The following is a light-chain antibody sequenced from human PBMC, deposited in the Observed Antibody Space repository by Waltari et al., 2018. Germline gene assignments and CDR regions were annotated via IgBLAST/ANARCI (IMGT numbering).Light chain of an antibody. J-gene: IGKJ1*01. Sequence: EIVLTQYPGTLSLSPGQRATLFCRASQSVGRTLAWYQQKPGQAPRLLIYDASTRATGIPDRFSATGSGTDFSLTISRLEPEDFAVYYCQKYGRLPATFGRGTTVEIK. CDR2: DAS. CDR3: QKYGRLPAT. V-gene: IGKV3-20*01. CDR1: QSVGRT.